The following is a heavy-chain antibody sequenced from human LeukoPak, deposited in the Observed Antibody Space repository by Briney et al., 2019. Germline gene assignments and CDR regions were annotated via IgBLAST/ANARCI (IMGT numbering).Heavy chain of an antibody. CDR1: GGSISSYY. CDR2: IYYRGST. J-gene: IGHJ5*02. CDR3: ARDPRGGTSRDNWFDP. D-gene: IGHD1-1*01. V-gene: IGHV4-59*01. Sequence: EPSETLSLTCTVSGGSISSYYWSWIRQPPGKGLEWIGYIYYRGSTNYNPSLKSRVTISVDTSKNQFSLKLNSVTAADTAVYYCARDPRGGTSRDNWFDPWGQGTLVTVSS.